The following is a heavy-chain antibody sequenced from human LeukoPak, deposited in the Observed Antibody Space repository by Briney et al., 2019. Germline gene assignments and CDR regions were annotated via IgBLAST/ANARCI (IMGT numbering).Heavy chain of an antibody. CDR1: GGSISSYY. CDR3: ARPTLNYYGSGSYGAFDI. J-gene: IGHJ3*02. V-gene: IGHV4-59*01. Sequence: SETLSLTCTVSGGSISSYYWSWIRQPPGKGLEWIGYIYYSGSTNYNPSLKSRVTISVDTSKNQFSLKLSSVTAADTAVYYCARPTLNYYGSGSYGAFDIWGQGTMVTVSS. D-gene: IGHD3-10*01. CDR2: IYYSGST.